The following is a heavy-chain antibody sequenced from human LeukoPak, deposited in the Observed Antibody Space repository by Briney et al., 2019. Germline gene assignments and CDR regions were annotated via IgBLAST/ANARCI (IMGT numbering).Heavy chain of an antibody. CDR1: GFTFSSYA. CDR3: ARDRGVDTAMDPSATADY. Sequence: PGGSLRLSCAASGFTFSSYAMHWVRQAPGKGLEWVAVISYDGSNKYYADSVKGRFTISRDNSKNTLYLQMNSLRAEDTAVYYCARDRGVDTAMDPSATADYWGQGTLVTVSS. V-gene: IGHV3-30*04. J-gene: IGHJ4*02. CDR2: ISYDGSNK. D-gene: IGHD5-18*01.